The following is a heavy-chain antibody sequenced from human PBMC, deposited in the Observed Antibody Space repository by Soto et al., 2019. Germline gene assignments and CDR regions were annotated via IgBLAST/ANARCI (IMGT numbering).Heavy chain of an antibody. V-gene: IGHV1-46*01. CDR1: GYKFTTYF. Sequence: ASVKVSCKSSGYKFTTYFIHWVRQAPGQGLEWMGMIHPSGDTGYAQKFRGRVTMTIDTSTTTAYMELRNLTSEDTAVYFSVRGYCTTSPCSGDFQFWGQGPLVTVPS. D-gene: IGHD2-15*01. CDR3: VRGYCTTSPCSGDFQF. J-gene: IGHJ1*01. CDR2: IHPSGDT.